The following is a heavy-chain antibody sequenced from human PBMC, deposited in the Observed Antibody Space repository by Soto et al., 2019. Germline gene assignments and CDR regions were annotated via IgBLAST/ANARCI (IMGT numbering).Heavy chain of an antibody. CDR3: AATDSGWPTFEAH. CDR2: IYHGGDT. V-gene: IGHV4-4*02. J-gene: IGHJ4*02. CDR1: GASISSTRW. Sequence: QVQLQESGPGLVKPAGTLSLTCTVSGASISSTRWWSWVRQPPGKGLEWIGEIYHGGDTNLNPSLKIRVTISVDESKNQFSLRLSSVTAADTAVYYCAATDSGWPTFEAHWGRGSLVTVSP. D-gene: IGHD6-19*01.